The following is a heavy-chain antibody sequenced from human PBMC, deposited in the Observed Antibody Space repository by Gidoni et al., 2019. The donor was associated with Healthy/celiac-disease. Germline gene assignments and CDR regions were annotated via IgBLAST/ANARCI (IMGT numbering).Heavy chain of an antibody. D-gene: IGHD6-6*01. V-gene: IGHV4-34*01. J-gene: IGHJ6*03. CDR3: SRGGRGSSSGDSSNMDV. CDR2: INHRGST. Sequence: QVQLQQWGAGLLKPSETLSLTCGVYGESFSNFYLSWIRQPPGKGLEWIGEINHRGSTKYKPSLQSRLTISLDTSRRQFSLKLRSVTAADTAVYFCSRGGRGSSSGDSSNMDVWGKGTTVTVSS. CDR1: GESFSNFY.